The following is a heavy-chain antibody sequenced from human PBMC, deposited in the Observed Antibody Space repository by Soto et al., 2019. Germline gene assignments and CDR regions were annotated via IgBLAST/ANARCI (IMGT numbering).Heavy chain of an antibody. Sequence: QVQLVQSGAEVKKPGSSVKVSCKASGDIFSSYPFSWVRQAPGQGLEWMGGIVPLLGTADYAQKFQDRVTINADDSTSTVYMELSSLRSDDTAVYYCARDRGSQNWYFGVWGRGTLVSVSS. CDR2: IVPLLGTA. J-gene: IGHJ2*01. CDR3: ARDRGSQNWYFGV. D-gene: IGHD3-10*01. V-gene: IGHV1-69*01. CDR1: GDIFSSYP.